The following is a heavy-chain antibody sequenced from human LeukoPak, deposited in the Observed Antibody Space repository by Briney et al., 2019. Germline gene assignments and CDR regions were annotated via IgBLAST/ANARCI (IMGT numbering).Heavy chain of an antibody. D-gene: IGHD3-9*01. V-gene: IGHV3-23*01. CDR3: AKFYDISTGYFDC. CDR1: GFTFSSYS. Sequence: GGSLRLSCAASGFTFSSYSMSWVRQSPGKGLEWVSAISSGGGSTYYADSVKGWFTISRDNSKNTLYLQMNSLRAEDTAVYYCAKFYDISTGYFDCWGQGTLVTVSS. J-gene: IGHJ4*02. CDR2: ISSGGGST.